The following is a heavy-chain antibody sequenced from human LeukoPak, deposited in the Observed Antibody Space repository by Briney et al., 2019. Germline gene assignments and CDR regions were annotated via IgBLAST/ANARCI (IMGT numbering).Heavy chain of an antibody. Sequence: VKPSETLSLTCTVSGGSISSYYWSWIRQPPGKELEWIGYIYYSGSTNYNPSLKSRVTISVDTSKNQFSLKLSSVTAADTAVYYCARHGDLYYYYYMDVWGKGTTVTVSS. CDR3: ARHGDLYYYYYMDV. J-gene: IGHJ6*03. CDR2: IYYSGST. CDR1: GGSISSYY. D-gene: IGHD3-10*01. V-gene: IGHV4-59*01.